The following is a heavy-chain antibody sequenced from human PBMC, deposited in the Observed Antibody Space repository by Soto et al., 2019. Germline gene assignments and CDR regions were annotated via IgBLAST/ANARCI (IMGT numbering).Heavy chain of an antibody. V-gene: IGHV3-23*01. CDR2: ISGSGGST. D-gene: IGHD5-18*01. Sequence: EGALRGSCAASGFTCSSYAMSWVRQAPGKGLEWVSAISGSGGSTYYADSVKGRFTISRDNSKNTLYLQMNSLRAEDTAVYYCAKDGNTAMVTPVVWDSYDYWGQGTLVPVSS. CDR3: AKDGNTAMVTPVVWDSYDY. CDR1: GFTCSSYA. J-gene: IGHJ4*02.